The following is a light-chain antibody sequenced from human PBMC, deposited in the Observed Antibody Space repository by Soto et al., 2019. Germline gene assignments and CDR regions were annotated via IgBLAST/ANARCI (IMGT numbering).Light chain of an antibody. CDR2: DVT. CDR3: CSYADTDTYV. J-gene: IGLJ1*01. CDR1: SSDVGGYNR. V-gene: IGLV2-11*01. Sequence: QSALTQPRSVSGSPGQSVTISCTGTSSDVGGYNRVSWFQQHPGKAPKLMIYDVTNRPSGVPDRFSGSKSGNTASLTISGLQAEDEADYYCCSYADTDTYVFGTGTKHTVL.